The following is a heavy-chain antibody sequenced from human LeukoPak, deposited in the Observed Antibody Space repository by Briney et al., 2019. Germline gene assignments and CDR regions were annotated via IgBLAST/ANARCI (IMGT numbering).Heavy chain of an antibody. V-gene: IGHV3-48*04. Sequence: GGSLRLSCAASGFTFSSNGIIWVRQAPGKGLEWVSSIGVSGATTKYADSVKGRFTISRDNAKNSLYLQMNSLRAEDTAVYYCARRYMATSAEDFDYWGQGTLVTVSS. CDR2: IGVSGATT. CDR3: ARRYMATSAEDFDY. CDR1: GFTFSSNG. D-gene: IGHD5-24*01. J-gene: IGHJ4*02.